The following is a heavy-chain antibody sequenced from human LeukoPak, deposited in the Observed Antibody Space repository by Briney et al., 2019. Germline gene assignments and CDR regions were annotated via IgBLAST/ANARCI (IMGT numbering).Heavy chain of an antibody. CDR1: GGSFSGYY. Sequence: SETLSLTCAVYGGSFSGYYWSWLRQPPGKGLEWIGEINHSGSTNYNPSLKSRVTISVDTSKNQFSLKLSSVTAADTAVYYCARGVEWLSNYYMDVWGKGTTVTVSS. CDR3: ARGVEWLSNYYMDV. D-gene: IGHD3-3*01. J-gene: IGHJ6*03. CDR2: INHSGST. V-gene: IGHV4-34*01.